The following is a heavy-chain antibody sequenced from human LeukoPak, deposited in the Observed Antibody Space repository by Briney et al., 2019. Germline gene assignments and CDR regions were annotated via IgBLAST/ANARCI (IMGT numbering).Heavy chain of an antibody. J-gene: IGHJ2*01. CDR2: FDPEDGET. V-gene: IGHV1-24*01. CDR1: GYTLTELS. D-gene: IGHD3-3*01. Sequence: GASVKVSCKVSGYTLTELSMHWVRQAPGKGLEWMGGFDPEDGETIYAQKFQGRVTMTEDTSTDTAYMELGSLRSEDTAVYYCATTGPFGVEGSFDLWGRGTLVTVSS. CDR3: ATTGPFGVEGSFDL.